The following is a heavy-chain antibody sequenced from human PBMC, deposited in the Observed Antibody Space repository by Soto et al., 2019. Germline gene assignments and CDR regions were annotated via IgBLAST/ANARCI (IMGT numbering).Heavy chain of an antibody. V-gene: IGHV5-10-1*01. CDR2: IDPSDSYT. J-gene: IGHJ4*02. Sequence: GESLKISWKGSGYSFTSYWIRWVRQMPRKGREWMGRIDPSDSYTNYSPSFQGHVTIAADKSISTAYLQWSSLKASDTAMYYCAYWVYGGSEEAFDYWGQGTLVTVSS. CDR3: AYWVYGGSEEAFDY. D-gene: IGHD1-26*01. CDR1: GYSFTSYW.